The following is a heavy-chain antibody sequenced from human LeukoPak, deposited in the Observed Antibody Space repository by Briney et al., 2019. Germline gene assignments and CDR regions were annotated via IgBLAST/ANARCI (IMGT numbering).Heavy chain of an antibody. CDR2: ISGSGGST. Sequence: GGSLKLSCAASGFTFSTYAMSWVRQAPGKGLEWVSAISGSGGSTYYADSVKGRFTISRDNSKNTLYLQMNSLRAEDTAVYYCAKRLGQLGPFDYWGQGTLVTVSS. CDR3: AKRLGQLGPFDY. D-gene: IGHD6-13*01. CDR1: GFTFSTYA. V-gene: IGHV3-23*01. J-gene: IGHJ4*02.